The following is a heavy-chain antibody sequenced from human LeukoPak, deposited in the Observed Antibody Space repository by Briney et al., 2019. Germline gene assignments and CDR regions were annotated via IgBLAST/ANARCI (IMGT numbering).Heavy chain of an antibody. D-gene: IGHD2-15*01. CDR1: GGSISSSSYY. J-gene: IGHJ3*02. CDR3: ARYCSGDTCYGMDAFDI. V-gene: IGHV4-39*01. CDR2: IYYTGST. Sequence: SETLSLTCTVSGGSISSSSYYWGWIRQPPGKGLEWIGTIYYTGSTYYNPSLKSRVTISVDTSNKQFSPKLSSVAAADTAVYYCARYCSGDTCYGMDAFDIWGQGTMVTVSS.